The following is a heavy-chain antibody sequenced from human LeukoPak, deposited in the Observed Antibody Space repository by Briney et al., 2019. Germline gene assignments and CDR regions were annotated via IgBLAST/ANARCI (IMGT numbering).Heavy chain of an antibody. D-gene: IGHD6-19*01. Sequence: GASVKVSCKVSGYTLTELSMHWVRQAPGKGLEWMGGFDPEDGETIYAKKFQGRVTMTEDTSTDTAYMELRSLRSEDTAVYYCARDLKMAYSSGRYSWGTGASNDYWGQGTLVTVSS. CDR2: FDPEDGET. J-gene: IGHJ4*02. CDR3: ARDLKMAYSSGRYSWGTGASNDY. CDR1: GYTLTELS. V-gene: IGHV1-24*01.